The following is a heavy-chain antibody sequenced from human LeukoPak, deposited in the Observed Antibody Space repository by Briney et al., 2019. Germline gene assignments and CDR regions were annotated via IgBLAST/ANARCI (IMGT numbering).Heavy chain of an antibody. D-gene: IGHD3-3*01. J-gene: IGHJ6*02. CDR3: AGRALSGSNGMDV. CDR2: IYYSGST. CDR1: GGSISSYY. Sequence: SETLSLTCTVSGGSISSYYWSWIRQPPGKGLEWIGYIYYSGSTNYNPSLKSRVTISVDTSKNQFSLKLSSVTAADTAVYYCAGRALSGSNGMDVWGQGTTVTVSS. V-gene: IGHV4-59*01.